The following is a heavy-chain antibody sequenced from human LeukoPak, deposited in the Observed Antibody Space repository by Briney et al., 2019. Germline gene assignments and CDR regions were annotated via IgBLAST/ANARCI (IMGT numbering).Heavy chain of an antibody. CDR3: ARQYCSSNTCPFDI. V-gene: IGHV3-23*01. Sequence: GGSLRLSCAASGFTFSSYAMSWVRQAPGKGLEWVSAISGSGDTTYYADSVKGRFTISRDNSKNTLYLQMNSLRAEDTAVYYCARQYCSSNTCPFDIWGQGTMVTVSS. J-gene: IGHJ3*02. CDR1: GFTFSSYA. CDR2: ISGSGDTT. D-gene: IGHD2-2*01.